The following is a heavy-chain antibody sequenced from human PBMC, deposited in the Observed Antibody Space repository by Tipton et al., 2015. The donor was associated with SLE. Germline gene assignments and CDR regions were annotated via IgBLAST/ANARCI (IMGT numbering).Heavy chain of an antibody. D-gene: IGHD6-19*01. Sequence: QSGPEVKKPGASVKVSCKASGYTFTGYYMHWVRQAPGQGLEWMGRINPNSGGTNYAQKFQGRVTMTRDTSISTAYMELSRLRSDDTAVYYCARGQKPTAIAVAGTIHWGQGTLVTVSS. J-gene: IGHJ4*02. V-gene: IGHV1-2*06. CDR1: GYTFTGYY. CDR2: INPNSGGT. CDR3: ARGQKPTAIAVAGTIH.